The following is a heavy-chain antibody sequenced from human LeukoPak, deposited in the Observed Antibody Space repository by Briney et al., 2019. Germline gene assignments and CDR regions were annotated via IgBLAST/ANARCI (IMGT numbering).Heavy chain of an antibody. CDR2: IDQSGRA. Sequence: PSETLSLTCAASGGSFSGYFWNWIRQPPGKGLEWIGEIDQSGRANYNPSLKTRVTISVDTSKNQFSLNLSSVTAADTAVYYCARAPLQYYETNCYYWHDRGGQGTLVTVSS. CDR3: ARAPLQYYETNCYYWHDR. CDR1: GGSFSGYF. D-gene: IGHD3-22*01. V-gene: IGHV4-34*01. J-gene: IGHJ5*02.